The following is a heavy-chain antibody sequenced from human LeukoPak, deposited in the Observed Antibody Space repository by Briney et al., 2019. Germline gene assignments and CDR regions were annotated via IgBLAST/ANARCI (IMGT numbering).Heavy chain of an antibody. Sequence: SETLSLTCTVSGGSISSGDYYWSWIRQPPGKGLEWIGYIYYSGSTYYNPPLKSRVTISVDTSKNQFSLKLSSVTAADTAVYYCARVNRGYCSGGSCYSNWFDPWGQGTLVTVSS. CDR2: IYYSGST. D-gene: IGHD2-15*01. J-gene: IGHJ5*02. CDR3: ARVNRGYCSGGSCYSNWFDP. V-gene: IGHV4-30-4*01. CDR1: GGSISSGDYY.